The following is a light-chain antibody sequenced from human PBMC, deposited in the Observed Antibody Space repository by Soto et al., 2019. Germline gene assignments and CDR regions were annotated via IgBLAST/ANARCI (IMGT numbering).Light chain of an antibody. CDR3: SGWDDSLSIFL. Sequence: QSVLTQPPSASGTPGQRVTISCSGSSANIGSNSVNWYQQLPGTAPKLLIYNNDHRPSGVPDRFSGSKSGTSGSLAISGLQSEDEADYYCSGWDDSLSIFLFGGGTKLTVL. V-gene: IGLV1-44*01. CDR1: SANIGSNS. J-gene: IGLJ2*01. CDR2: NND.